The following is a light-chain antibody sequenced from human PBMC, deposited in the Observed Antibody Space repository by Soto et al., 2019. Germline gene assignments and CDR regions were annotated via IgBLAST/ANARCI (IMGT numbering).Light chain of an antibody. CDR2: DAS. CDR1: QDSKKN. J-gene: IGKJ5*01. Sequence: DIQMTQSPSSLSASVGDRVTITCQASQDSKKNVNWYQQKPGKVPKVLIYDASTLETGVPSRFSGSGSETEFTLTISSLQSEDIATYFCQQFHDLPITFGQGTRLEI. CDR3: QQFHDLPIT. V-gene: IGKV1-33*01.